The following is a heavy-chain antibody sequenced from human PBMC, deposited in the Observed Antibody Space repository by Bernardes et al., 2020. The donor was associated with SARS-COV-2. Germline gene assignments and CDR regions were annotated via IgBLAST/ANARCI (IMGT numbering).Heavy chain of an antibody. J-gene: IGHJ4*02. CDR1: GFTFSSYW. CDR2: ISLSDSDT. Sequence: GGSLRLSCAASGFTFSSYWMSWVRQAPGKGLEWVSSISLSDSDTYYSASVKGRFTISRDNSKNTLFLQMDSLRAEDTAFYYCTKQNPRDYLGSWGQGTLVTVSS. CDR3: TKQNPRDYLGS. V-gene: IGHV3-23*01.